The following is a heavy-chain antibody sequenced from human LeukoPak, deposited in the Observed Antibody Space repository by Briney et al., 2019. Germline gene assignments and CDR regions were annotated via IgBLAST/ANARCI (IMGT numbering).Heavy chain of an antibody. CDR1: GYTFTGYY. CDR2: INPNSGGT. V-gene: IGHV1-2*02. CDR3: ARISRVGATGHYYYYMDV. J-gene: IGHJ6*03. D-gene: IGHD1-26*01. Sequence: RASAKVSCKASGYTFTGYYMHWVRQAPGQGLEWMGWINPNSGGTNYAQKFQGRVTMTRDTSISTAYMELSRLRSDDTAVYYCARISRVGATGHYYYYMDVWGKGTTVTVSS.